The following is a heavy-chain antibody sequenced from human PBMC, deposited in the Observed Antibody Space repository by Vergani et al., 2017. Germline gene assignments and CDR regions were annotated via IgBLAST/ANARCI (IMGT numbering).Heavy chain of an antibody. CDR3: AKVGRSEVAGTFGAFDI. D-gene: IGHD6-19*01. V-gene: IGHV3-20*04. J-gene: IGHJ3*02. Sequence: EVQLVESGGGVVRPGGSLRLSCAASGFRFDDYGMSWVRQAPGKGLEWVSGINWDGGGTAYADSMKGRFTISRDNAKNSLYLQIYSLTAEDTAVYYCAKVGRSEVAGTFGAFDIWGQGTMVTVSS. CDR1: GFRFDDYG. CDR2: INWDGGGT.